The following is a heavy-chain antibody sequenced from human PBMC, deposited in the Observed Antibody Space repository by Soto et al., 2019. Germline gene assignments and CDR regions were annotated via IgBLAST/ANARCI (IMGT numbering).Heavy chain of an antibody. Sequence: QVQVVQSGDEVKKPGASVKVSCKASGYTFTNYGFSWVRQAPGQGLEWMGWISGYNGNTKYAEKFQGRVTMTTDTPRSTAHMELRSLRSDDTAVYSWAREGQAPYYYYGMDVWGQGTPVTVSS. CDR2: ISGYNGNT. V-gene: IGHV1-18*01. CDR3: AREGQAPYYYYGMDV. J-gene: IGHJ6*02. CDR1: GYTFTNYG.